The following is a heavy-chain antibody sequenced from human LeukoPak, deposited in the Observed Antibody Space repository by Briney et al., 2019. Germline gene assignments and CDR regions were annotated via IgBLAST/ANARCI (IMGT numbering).Heavy chain of an antibody. CDR1: GFTFRSYA. CDR3: AKDRGSSSWPIDA. Sequence: GGSLGLSCAASGFTFRSYAMNWVRQTPGKGLEWVSAISGSGYSTYYAESVEGRFTISRDNSKNTVDLQMNSLRDDDTAIYYCAKDRGSSSWPIDAWGQGTLVTVSS. D-gene: IGHD6-13*01. J-gene: IGHJ5*02. V-gene: IGHV3-23*01. CDR2: ISGSGYST.